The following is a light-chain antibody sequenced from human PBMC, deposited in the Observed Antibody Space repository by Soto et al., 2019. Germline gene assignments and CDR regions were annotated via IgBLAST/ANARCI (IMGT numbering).Light chain of an antibody. CDR2: DAS. V-gene: IGKV1-5*01. Sequence: DIQMAQSPSTLSASVGDRATITCRASQSISSWLAWYQQKPGKAPKLLIYDASSLESGVPSRSSDSGAGTEFNLTISSLQPDDFATYYCQQYNSYSRTFGQGTKVDIK. J-gene: IGKJ1*01. CDR1: QSISSW. CDR3: QQYNSYSRT.